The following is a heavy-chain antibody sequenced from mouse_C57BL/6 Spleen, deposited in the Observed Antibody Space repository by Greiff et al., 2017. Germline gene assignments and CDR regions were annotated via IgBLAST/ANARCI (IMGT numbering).Heavy chain of an antibody. CDR1: GFTFSSYA. V-gene: IGHV5-4*01. Sequence: EVHLVESGGGLVKPGGSLKLSCAASGFTFSSYAMSWVRQTPEKRLEWVATISDGGSYTYYPDNVKGRFTISRDNAKNNLYLQMSHLKAEDTAIYYCARVPDGYYDYWGQGTTLTVSS. D-gene: IGHD2-3*01. J-gene: IGHJ2*01. CDR2: ISDGGSYT. CDR3: ARVPDGYYDY.